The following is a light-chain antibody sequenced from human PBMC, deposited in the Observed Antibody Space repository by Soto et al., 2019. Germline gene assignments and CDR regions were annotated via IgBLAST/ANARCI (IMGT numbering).Light chain of an antibody. V-gene: IGKV1-5*03. J-gene: IGKJ4*01. CDR2: KAS. CDR3: QQYNRYPLT. Sequence: DIQMTQSPSTLSASVGDRVTITCRASQSISSWLAWYQQKPGKAPKLLIYKASTLEGGVPSRFGGSGSGTEFTLIISSLQPDDSATYYCQQYNRYPLTFGGGTKVDIK. CDR1: QSISSW.